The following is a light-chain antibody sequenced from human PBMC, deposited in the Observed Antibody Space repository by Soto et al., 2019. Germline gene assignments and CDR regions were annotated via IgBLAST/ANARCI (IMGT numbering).Light chain of an antibody. V-gene: IGLV2-14*01. J-gene: IGLJ1*01. CDR3: SPYTTSTTLFV. Sequence: QCALTQPASVSGSPGQSITISCTGTSSDVGGYNYVSWYQQHPGKAPKLMIYDVSNRPSGVSNRFSGSKSGNTASLTISGHQAEDEADYYCSPYTTSTTLFVFGTGTKVTAL. CDR2: DVS. CDR1: SSDVGGYNY.